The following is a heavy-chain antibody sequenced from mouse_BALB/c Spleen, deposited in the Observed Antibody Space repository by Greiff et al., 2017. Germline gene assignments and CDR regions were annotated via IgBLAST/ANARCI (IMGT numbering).Heavy chain of an antibody. CDR1: GFTFSSYG. Sequence: EVQLVESGGDLVKPGGSLKLSCAASGFTFSSYGMSWVRQTPDKRLECVATISSGGSYTYYPDSVKGRFTISRDNAKNTLYLQMSSLKSDDTAMYSCARRDGNCDFDYWGQGTTLTVSS. CDR2: ISSGGSYT. CDR3: ARRDGNCDFDY. V-gene: IGHV5-6*01. D-gene: IGHD2-1*01. J-gene: IGHJ2*01.